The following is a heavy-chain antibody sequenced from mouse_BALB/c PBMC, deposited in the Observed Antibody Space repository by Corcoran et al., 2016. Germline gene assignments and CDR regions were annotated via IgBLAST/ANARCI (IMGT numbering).Heavy chain of an antibody. J-gene: IGHJ3*01. CDR3: ASDPSWVAY. Sequence: QIQLVQSGPELKKPGDTVTISCKSSGYTFTNYGMNWVKQAPGKGLKGLGWINTYTGEPTYADDFKGRFAFSLETSASTAYLQINSLKNEDTATYFCASDPSWVAYWGQGTLVTVSA. CDR1: GYTFTNYG. V-gene: IGHV9-3-1*01. CDR2: INTYTGEP.